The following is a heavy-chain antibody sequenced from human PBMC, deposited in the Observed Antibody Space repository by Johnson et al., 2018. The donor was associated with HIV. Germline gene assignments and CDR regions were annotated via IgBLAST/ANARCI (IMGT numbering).Heavy chain of an antibody. CDR3: GGVGRTGSAFDM. J-gene: IGHJ3*02. CDR1: GFTFSSYG. V-gene: IGHV3-30*02. D-gene: IGHD2-15*01. CDR2: IRYDGSNN. Sequence: QVQLVESGGGVVQPGGSLRLSCVASGFTFSSYGMHWVRQAPGKGLEWVAFIRYDGSNNYYADYVKGRFTISRDNSKNTSYLQMNTLRAEDTAVYYCGGVGRTGSAFDMWGLGTMVTVSS.